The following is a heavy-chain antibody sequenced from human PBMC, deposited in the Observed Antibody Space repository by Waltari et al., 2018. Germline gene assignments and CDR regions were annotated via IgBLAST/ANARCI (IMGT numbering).Heavy chain of an antibody. CDR2: IWYDGSNK. CDR3: AKPRVVVNKGAFDI. J-gene: IGHJ3*02. CDR1: GFTLSRYG. D-gene: IGHD3-22*01. V-gene: IGHV3-30*18. Sequence: QVQLVESGGGVVQPGRSLRLSCAASGFTLSRYGMHWVRQAPGKGLEWVAVIWYDGSNKYYADSVKGRFTISRDNSKNTLYLQMNSLRAEDTAMYYCAKPRVVVNKGAFDIWGQGTMVTVSS.